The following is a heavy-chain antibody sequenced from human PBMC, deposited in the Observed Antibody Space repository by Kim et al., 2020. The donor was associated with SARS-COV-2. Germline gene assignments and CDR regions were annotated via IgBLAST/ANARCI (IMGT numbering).Heavy chain of an antibody. J-gene: IGHJ4*02. Sequence: GGSLRLSCAASGFTFSNAWMSWVRQAPGKGLEWVGRIKSKTDGGTTDYAAPVKGRFTISRDDSKNTLYLQMNSLKTEDTAVYYCTTGPKIHYDILTGYFFWGQGTLVTVSS. CDR1: GFTFSNAW. V-gene: IGHV3-15*01. CDR3: TTGPKIHYDILTGYFF. CDR2: IKSKTDGGTT. D-gene: IGHD3-9*01.